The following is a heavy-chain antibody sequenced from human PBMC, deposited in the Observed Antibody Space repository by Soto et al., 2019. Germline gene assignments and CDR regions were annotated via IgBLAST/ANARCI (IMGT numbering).Heavy chain of an antibody. J-gene: IGHJ5*02. CDR2: MNPGSGDT. D-gene: IGHD3-16*01. CDR1: GYSFTNND. Sequence: ASVKVSCKASGYSFTNNDATWVRQATGQGLEWMGWMNPGSGDTGYAQKFQGRVTMTRDISIATAYMELSSPRSDDTAIYYCARMATFGSLNWFDPWGQGTLVTVSS. CDR3: ARMATFGSLNWFDP. V-gene: IGHV1-8*01.